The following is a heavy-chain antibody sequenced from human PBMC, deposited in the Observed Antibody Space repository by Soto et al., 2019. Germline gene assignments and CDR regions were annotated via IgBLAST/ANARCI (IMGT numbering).Heavy chain of an antibody. V-gene: IGHV4-59*01. J-gene: IGHJ4*02. CDR1: GGSISSYY. Sequence: SETLSLTCTVSGGSISSYYWSWIRQPPGKGLEWIGYIYYSGSTNYNPSLKSRVTISVDTSKNQFSLKLGSVTAADTAVYYCARVIGYCSSTSCIGFDYWGQGTLVTVSS. D-gene: IGHD2-2*01. CDR2: IYYSGST. CDR3: ARVIGYCSSTSCIGFDY.